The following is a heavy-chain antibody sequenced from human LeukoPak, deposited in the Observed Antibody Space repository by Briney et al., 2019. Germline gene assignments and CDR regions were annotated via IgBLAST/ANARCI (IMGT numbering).Heavy chain of an antibody. CDR2: INPNSGGT. V-gene: IGHV1-2*02. J-gene: IGHJ4*02. CDR3: ARGPGGSRAYSSSWYLGPFGY. CDR1: GYTFTGYY. D-gene: IGHD6-13*01. Sequence: ASVKVSCKASGYTFTGYYMHWVRQAPGQGLEWMGWINPNSGGTNYAQKFQGRVTMTRDTSISTAYMELSRPRSDDTAVYYCARGPGGSRAYSSSWYLGPFGYWGQGTLVTVSS.